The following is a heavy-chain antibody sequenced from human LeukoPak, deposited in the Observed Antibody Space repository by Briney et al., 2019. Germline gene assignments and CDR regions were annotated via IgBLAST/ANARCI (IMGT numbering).Heavy chain of an antibody. CDR1: GFTFSSYW. V-gene: IGHV3-7*04. CDR3: ARDEHQYFHASTGRFDY. J-gene: IGHJ4*02. CDR2: IKQDGSEK. D-gene: IGHD2-8*02. Sequence: GGSLRLYCAASGFTFSSYWMGWVRQAPGKGLEWVANIKQDGSEKYYVDSVKGRFTISRDNAKNSLYLQMNSLRAEDTAVYYCARDEHQYFHASTGRFDYWGQGILVTVSS.